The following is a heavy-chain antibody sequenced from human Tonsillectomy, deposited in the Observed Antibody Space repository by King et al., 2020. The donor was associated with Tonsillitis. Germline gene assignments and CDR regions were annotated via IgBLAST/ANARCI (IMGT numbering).Heavy chain of an antibody. CDR3: ARDKNWRGDNWFDP. CDR2: ISNDGSNE. CDR1: GFTFSNFA. J-gene: IGHJ5*02. D-gene: IGHD1-1*01. Sequence: VQLVESGGGVVQPGRSLRLSCAASGFTFSNFAMHWVRQAPGKGLEWVTLISNDGSNEYYADSVKGRFTISRDNSKNTLHLQMNSLRPEDTAVYYCARDKNWRGDNWFDPWGQGTLVTVSS. V-gene: IGHV3-30*04.